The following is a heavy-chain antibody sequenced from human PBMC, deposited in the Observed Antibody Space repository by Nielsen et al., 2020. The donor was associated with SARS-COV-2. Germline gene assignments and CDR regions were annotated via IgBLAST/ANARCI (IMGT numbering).Heavy chain of an antibody. CDR3: AREGRDDSGTERHGMDV. Sequence: GESLKISCKTSGYTFTTYWIGWVRQMPGKGLEWMGIIYPGDSDTRYSPSFQGQVTISADEYISTTYLQWRSLKASDTAMYYCAREGRDDSGTERHGMDVWGRGTTVTVSS. J-gene: IGHJ6*02. D-gene: IGHD3-10*01. V-gene: IGHV5-51*01. CDR2: IYPGDSDT. CDR1: GYTFTTYW.